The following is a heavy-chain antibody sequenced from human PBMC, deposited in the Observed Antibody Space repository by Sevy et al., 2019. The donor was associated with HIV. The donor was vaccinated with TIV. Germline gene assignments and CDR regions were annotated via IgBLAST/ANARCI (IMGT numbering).Heavy chain of an antibody. CDR3: AKGYSSGWYQSALHY. CDR1: GFTFSSYW. V-gene: IGHV3-30*18. Sequence: GGSLRLSCAASGFTFSSYWMHWVRQAPGKGLEWVALMSPDGSNKYYADSVKGRFTISRDNSKNTLYLQMNSLRAEDTAVYYCAKGYSSGWYQSALHYWGQGTLVTVSS. J-gene: IGHJ4*02. D-gene: IGHD6-19*01. CDR2: MSPDGSNK.